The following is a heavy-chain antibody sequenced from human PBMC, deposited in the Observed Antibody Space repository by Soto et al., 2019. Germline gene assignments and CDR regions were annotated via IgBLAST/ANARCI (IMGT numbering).Heavy chain of an antibody. V-gene: IGHV4-30-4*01. CDR1: GGSISSGDYY. CDR2: IYYSGST. J-gene: IGHJ5*02. CDR3: ARERPDGARLDP. Sequence: QVQLQESGPGLVKPSQTLSLTCTVSGGSISSGDYYWSWIRQPPGKGLEWIGYIYYSGSTYYNPSLKSRLTLSVDTSKHQFSLKLSSVAAADTAVYYCARERPDGARLDPWGQGTLVTASS. D-gene: IGHD6-6*01.